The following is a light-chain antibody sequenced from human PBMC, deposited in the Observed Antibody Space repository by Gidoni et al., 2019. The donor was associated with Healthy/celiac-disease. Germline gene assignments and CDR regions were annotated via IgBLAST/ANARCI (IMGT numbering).Light chain of an antibody. J-gene: IGLJ3*02. CDR2: EVS. V-gene: IGLV2-23*02. CDR3: CSYAGSSSYLV. CDR1: SSDFGSYNL. Sequence: QSALTQPASVSGSPGQSITISCTGTSSDFGSYNLVSWYQQHPGKAPKLMIYEVSKRPSGVSHRFSCSKSGNTASLTISGLQAEDEADYYCCSYAGSSSYLVFGGGTKLTVL.